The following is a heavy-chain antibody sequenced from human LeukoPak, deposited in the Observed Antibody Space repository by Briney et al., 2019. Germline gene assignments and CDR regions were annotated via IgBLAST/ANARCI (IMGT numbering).Heavy chain of an antibody. J-gene: IGHJ4*02. D-gene: IGHD4-23*01. Sequence: ASVKVSCKASGYTFTSYAMHWVRQAPGQGLEWMGWINAGNGNTKYSQKFQGRVTITRDTSASTAYMELSSLRSEDTAVYYCARDLGNFGRGGSYFDSWGQGTLVTVSS. CDR2: INAGNGNT. V-gene: IGHV1-3*01. CDR1: GYTFTSYA. CDR3: ARDLGNFGRGGSYFDS.